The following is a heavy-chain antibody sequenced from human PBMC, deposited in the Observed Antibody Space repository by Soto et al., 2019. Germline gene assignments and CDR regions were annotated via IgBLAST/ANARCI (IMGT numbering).Heavy chain of an antibody. CDR1: GGSIIGFF. J-gene: IGHJ4*02. V-gene: IGHV4-4*07. Sequence: QVELQESGPGLVKPSETLSLSCSVSGGSIIGFFWSWIRQPAGQGPEWIGRIYNSGNTNYNPSLKSRVSMSVDTSENLFSLKLTSVTAADTAVYFCAREAQVGYFDNWGLGALVTVSS. CDR3: AREAQVGYFDN. CDR2: IYNSGNT.